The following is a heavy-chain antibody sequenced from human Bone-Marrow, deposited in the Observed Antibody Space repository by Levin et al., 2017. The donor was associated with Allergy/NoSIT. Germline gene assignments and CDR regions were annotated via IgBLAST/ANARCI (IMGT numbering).Heavy chain of an antibody. V-gene: IGHV3-53*01. CDR3: ATPKLGSSTWAYFHY. Sequence: LSLTCAASGFSVSTNYMSWVRPAPGKGLEWVSVLYSGGNTYYADSVKGRFTISRDNSKNTLYLHMNSLGPEDTAVYYCATPKLGSSTWAYFHYWGQGTLVTVSS. D-gene: IGHD6-13*01. CDR2: LYSGGNT. J-gene: IGHJ4*02. CDR1: GFSVSTNY.